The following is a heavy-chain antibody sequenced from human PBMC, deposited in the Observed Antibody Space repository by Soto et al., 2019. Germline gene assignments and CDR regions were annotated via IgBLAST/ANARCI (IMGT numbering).Heavy chain of an antibody. Sequence: PGESLKISCKGSGYSFTTSWIGWVRQMPGKGLEWMGIIYLGDSDTKYSPSFEGQVTISADKSITTAYLQWSSLKASDTAIYYCARLVGGLGSSGYRQNWFDPWGQGTQVTVS. D-gene: IGHD3-22*01. CDR2: IYLGDSDT. J-gene: IGHJ5*02. V-gene: IGHV5-51*01. CDR3: ARLVGGLGSSGYRQNWFDP. CDR1: GYSFTTSW.